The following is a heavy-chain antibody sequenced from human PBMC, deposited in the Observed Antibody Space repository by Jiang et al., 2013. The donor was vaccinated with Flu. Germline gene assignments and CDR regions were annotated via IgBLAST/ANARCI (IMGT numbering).Heavy chain of an antibody. CDR2: INPYSGDT. Sequence: VESGAEVKKPGASVKVSCKASGYTLTDNYIHWVRQAPGQGLEWMGWINPYSGDTIYAQKFQGRVTVTRDTSISTVYMEVRRLRSDDTAVYYCVRGRSANYFGMDVWGQGTTVTVSS. V-gene: IGHV1-2*02. CDR1: GYTLTDNY. J-gene: IGHJ6*02. CDR3: VRGRSANYFGMDV.